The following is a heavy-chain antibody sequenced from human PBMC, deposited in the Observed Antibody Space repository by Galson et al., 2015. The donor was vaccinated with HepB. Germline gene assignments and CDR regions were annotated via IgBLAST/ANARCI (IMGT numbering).Heavy chain of an antibody. V-gene: IGHV4-39*01. CDR2: IYYSGST. CDR1: GGSISISSYY. D-gene: IGHD1-26*01. Sequence: SETLSLTCTVSGGSISISSYYWGWIRQPPGTGLGWIGSIYYSGSTYYNPSLKSRVTISVDTSKNQFSLKLSSVTAADTAVYYCARGLYSGSPGDGVDYWGQGTLVTVSS. CDR3: ARGLYSGSPGDGVDY. J-gene: IGHJ4*02.